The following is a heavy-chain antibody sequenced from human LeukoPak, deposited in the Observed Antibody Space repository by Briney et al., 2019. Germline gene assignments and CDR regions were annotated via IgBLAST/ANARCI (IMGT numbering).Heavy chain of an antibody. V-gene: IGHV3-30-3*01. D-gene: IGHD6-19*01. CDR1: GFTFSSYA. J-gene: IGHJ4*02. CDR2: ISYDGSNK. CDR3: ARVSVAGTDY. Sequence: GGSLRLSCAASGFTFSSYAMHWVRKAPGKGLEWVAVISYDGSNKYYADSVKGRFTISRDNSKNTLYLQMNSLRAEDTAVYYCARVSVAGTDYWGQGALVTVSS.